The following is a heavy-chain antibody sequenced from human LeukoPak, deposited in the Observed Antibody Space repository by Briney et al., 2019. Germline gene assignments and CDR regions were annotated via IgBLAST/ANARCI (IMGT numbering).Heavy chain of an antibody. CDR2: IWYDGSNK. CDR1: GFTFSSYG. Sequence: PGGSLRLSCAASGFTFSSYGMHWVRQAPGKGLEWVAVIWYDGSNKYYADSVKGRFTISRDNPKNTLYLQMNSLRAEDTAVYYCARDFGIYDSSGFFDYWGQGTLVTVSS. J-gene: IGHJ4*02. CDR3: ARDFGIYDSSGFFDY. D-gene: IGHD3-22*01. V-gene: IGHV3-33*01.